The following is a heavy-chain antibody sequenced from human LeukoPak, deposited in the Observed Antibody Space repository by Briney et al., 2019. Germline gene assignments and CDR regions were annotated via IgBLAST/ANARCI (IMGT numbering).Heavy chain of an antibody. CDR3: VAAAGRYYYYYYMDV. J-gene: IGHJ6*03. Sequence: GGSLRLSCAASGFTFDDYAMHWVRQAPGKGLEWVSLISWDGGSTYYADSVEGRFTISRDNSKNSLYLQMNSLRAEDTALYYCVAAAGRYYYYYYMDVWGKGTTVTVSS. CDR2: ISWDGGST. CDR1: GFTFDDYA. D-gene: IGHD6-13*01. V-gene: IGHV3-43D*04.